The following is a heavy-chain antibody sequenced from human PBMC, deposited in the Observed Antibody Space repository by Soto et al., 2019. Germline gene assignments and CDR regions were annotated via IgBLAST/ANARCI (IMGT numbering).Heavy chain of an antibody. Sequence: PGESLKISCKGSGYSFTSYWINWVRQMPCKGLEWMWKIDPSDSYTNYSPSFQGHVTISADKSISTAYLQWSSLKASDTAMYYCARPVSPYSYYNGMDVWGQGTTVTVSS. J-gene: IGHJ6*02. CDR1: GYSFTSYW. CDR3: ARPVSPYSYYNGMDV. CDR2: IDPSDSYT. V-gene: IGHV5-10-1*01.